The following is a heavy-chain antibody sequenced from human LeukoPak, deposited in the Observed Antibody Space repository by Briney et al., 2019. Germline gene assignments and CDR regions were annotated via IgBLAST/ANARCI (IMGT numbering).Heavy chain of an antibody. CDR1: GFTFSTYV. Sequence: GGSLRLSCAASGFTFSTYVVDWVRQAPGKGLEWLSAVTGSAETYYADSVKGRFTISRDNSKNTLYLKMNSLRAEDTAVYYCAKEGSNGDFDYWGQGTLVTVSS. CDR2: VTGSAET. V-gene: IGHV3-23*01. CDR3: AKEGSNGDFDY. D-gene: IGHD1-26*01. J-gene: IGHJ4*02.